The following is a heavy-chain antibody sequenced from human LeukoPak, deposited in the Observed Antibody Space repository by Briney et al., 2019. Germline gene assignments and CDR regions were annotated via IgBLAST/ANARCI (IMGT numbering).Heavy chain of an antibody. D-gene: IGHD6-13*01. Sequence: GGPLSLSCAASGFTSSDYKMTWVRQAPGKGLKGVSSISTSSSHIYYADAVKGRFTISRDNAKNSLFLQMNSLRAEDTAIYYCARVYSTSWYPFDYWGQGTLVTVSS. CDR2: ISTSSSHI. CDR1: GFTSSDYK. CDR3: ARVYSTSWYPFDY. V-gene: IGHV3-21*01. J-gene: IGHJ4*02.